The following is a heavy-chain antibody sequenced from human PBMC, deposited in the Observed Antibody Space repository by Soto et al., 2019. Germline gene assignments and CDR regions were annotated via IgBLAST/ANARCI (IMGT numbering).Heavy chain of an antibody. CDR3: AKHEALFLYHFDY. V-gene: IGHV3-23*01. D-gene: IGHD2-21*01. CDR1: GFTFSSYA. Sequence: GGALRLSCPASGFTFSSYAMSWVRQAPGKGLEWVSAISGSGGSTYYADSVKGRFTISRDNSKNTLYLQMNSLRAEDTAVYYCAKHEALFLYHFDYWGQGHLVTVSS. CDR2: ISGSGGST. J-gene: IGHJ4*02.